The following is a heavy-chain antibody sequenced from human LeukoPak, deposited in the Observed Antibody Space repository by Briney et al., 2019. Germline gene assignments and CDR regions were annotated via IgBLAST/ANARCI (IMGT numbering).Heavy chain of an antibody. CDR1: GFTFSSFA. Sequence: GGSLRLSCAASGFTFSSFAMHWVRQAPGKGLEWVAVIWSDGSNKYYADSVKGRFTISRDNSNNTVFLQVGSLRAEDTAVYYCAKGERKYYYHYMDVWGKGTSVTVSS. CDR2: IWSDGSNK. V-gene: IGHV3-33*06. CDR3: AKGERKYYYHYMDV. J-gene: IGHJ6*03.